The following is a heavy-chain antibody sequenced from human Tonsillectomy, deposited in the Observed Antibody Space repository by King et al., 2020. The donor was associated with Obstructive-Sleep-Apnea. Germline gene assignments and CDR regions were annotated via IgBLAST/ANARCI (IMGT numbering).Heavy chain of an antibody. J-gene: IGHJ4*02. V-gene: IGHV3-23*04. CDR3: AKGMTTVTTWPYDY. CDR2: ISGSGGST. D-gene: IGHD4-17*01. CDR1: GFTFSSYA. Sequence: VQLVESGGGLIQPGGSQRLSCAASGFTFSSYAMSWVRQAPGKGLEWVSSISGSGGSTYYADSVKGRFTISKDNSKNPLLLQMNSLRAEDTAVYYCAKGMTTVTTWPYDYWGQGTLVTVSS.